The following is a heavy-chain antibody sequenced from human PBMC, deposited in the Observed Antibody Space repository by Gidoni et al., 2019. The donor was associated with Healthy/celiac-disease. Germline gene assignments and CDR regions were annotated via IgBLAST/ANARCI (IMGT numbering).Heavy chain of an antibody. V-gene: IGHV1-69*01. Sequence: QVQLVQSGAEVKKPGSSVKVSCKASGGTCSSDAISWVRQAPGQGLEWMGGIIPVFGTENYAQKFQGRVKIPADESTSKAYMELSSLRSEDTAVYYCASDNRWPPRGYYYGMDVWGQGTTVTVSS. CDR2: IIPVFGTE. J-gene: IGHJ6*02. CDR1: GGTCSSDA. D-gene: IGHD2-15*01. CDR3: ASDNRWPPRGYYYGMDV.